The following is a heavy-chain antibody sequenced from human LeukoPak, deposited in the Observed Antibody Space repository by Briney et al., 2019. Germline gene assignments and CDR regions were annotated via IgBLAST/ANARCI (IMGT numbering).Heavy chain of an antibody. CDR2: INPSGGST. J-gene: IGHJ6*03. D-gene: IGHD6-19*01. V-gene: IGHV1-46*01. Sequence: ASVKVSCKASGYTFTSYYMHWVRQAPGQGLEWMGIINPSGGSTSYAQKFQGRVTMTRDMSTSTVYMELSSLRSEDTAVYYCARGVSSGWGLYYYYYHMDVWGKGTTVTISS. CDR1: GYTFTSYY. CDR3: ARGVSSGWGLYYYYYHMDV.